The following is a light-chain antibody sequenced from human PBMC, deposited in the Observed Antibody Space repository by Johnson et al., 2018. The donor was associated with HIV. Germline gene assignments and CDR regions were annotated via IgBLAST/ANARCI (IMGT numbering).Light chain of an antibody. CDR1: VSNIESYF. V-gene: IGLV1-51*02. CDR3: GIWDASLSPLYV. Sequence: QAVLTQPPSVSAAPGQIVNISCSGNVSNIESYFVSWYQQLPGAAPTLLIYEDNKRPSGIPDRFSGSKSGATATLGITGLQTGDEADYYCGIWDASLSPLYVFGTGTTITVL. CDR2: EDN. J-gene: IGLJ1*01.